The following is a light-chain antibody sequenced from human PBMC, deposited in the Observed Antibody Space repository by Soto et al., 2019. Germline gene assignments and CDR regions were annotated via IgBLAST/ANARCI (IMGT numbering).Light chain of an antibody. J-gene: IGKJ1*01. CDR3: QQYNSYTWT. CDR1: QGIRND. V-gene: IGKV1-17*01. CDR2: AAS. Sequence: DIQMTQSPSSLSASVGDRVTITCRASQGIRNDLGWYQQKPGKAPNLLIYAASTLQSGVPSRFSVSGSGTDFTLTISSLKNEDFATYDCQQYNSYTWTYGQGTKVDIK.